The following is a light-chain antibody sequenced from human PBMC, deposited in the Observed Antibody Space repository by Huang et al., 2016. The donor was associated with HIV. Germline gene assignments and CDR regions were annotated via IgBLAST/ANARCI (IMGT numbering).Light chain of an antibody. CDR1: QSVSSNY. CDR3: QQYSSSFT. J-gene: IGKJ3*01. V-gene: IGKV3-20*01. CDR2: GAS. Sequence: IVLTQSPGTVSLSPGETVTLSCRASQSVSSNYLAWYQQKPGQAPRLLIYGASNRATGIPDRVSGSGSGTDFSLSISRLEPEDFAVYYCQQYSSSFTFGPGTRVDIK.